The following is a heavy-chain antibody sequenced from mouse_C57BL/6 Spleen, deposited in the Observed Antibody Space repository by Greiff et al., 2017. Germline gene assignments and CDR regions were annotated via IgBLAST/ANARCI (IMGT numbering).Heavy chain of an antibody. D-gene: IGHD1-1*01. V-gene: IGHV1-76*01. CDR2: IYPGSGNT. CDR3: ARISHYYGSSYNYFDY. J-gene: IGHJ2*01. Sequence: QVQLQQSGAELVRPGASVKLSCKASGYTFTDYYINWVKQRPGQGLEWIARIYPGSGNTYYNEKFKGKATLTAEKSSSTAYMQLSSLTSEDSAVYFCARISHYYGSSYNYFDYWGQGTTLTVSS. CDR1: GYTFTDYY.